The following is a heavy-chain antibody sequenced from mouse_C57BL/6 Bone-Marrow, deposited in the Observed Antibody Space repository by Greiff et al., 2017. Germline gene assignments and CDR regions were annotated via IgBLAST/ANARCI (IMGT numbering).Heavy chain of an antibody. J-gene: IGHJ2*01. Sequence: QVQLKQPGAELVQPGASVNLFCKASGYTFTSDWMHWVKQRPGQGLEWSGMFHPSSGSTNYTEKYKSKATLTVDQSSSTAYMQLSSLTAEDSAVYYCARGVYYGSSDYWGQGTTLTVSS. CDR2: FHPSSGST. V-gene: IGHV1-64*01. CDR1: GYTFTSDW. D-gene: IGHD1-1*01. CDR3: ARGVYYGSSDY.